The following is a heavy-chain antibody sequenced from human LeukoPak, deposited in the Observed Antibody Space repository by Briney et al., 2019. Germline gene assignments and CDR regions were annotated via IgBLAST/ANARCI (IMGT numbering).Heavy chain of an antibody. D-gene: IGHD3-3*01. CDR1: GFTFSSYN. CDR2: ISSSSRYI. Sequence: PGGSLRLSCAASGFTFSSYNMNWVRQAPGKGLEWVSSISSSSRYINYADSMKGRFTISRDNAKNSLYLQMNSLRAEDTAVYYCAREPAERYYDFWSGNSGMDVWGQGTTVTVSS. J-gene: IGHJ6*02. CDR3: AREPAERYYDFWSGNSGMDV. V-gene: IGHV3-21*01.